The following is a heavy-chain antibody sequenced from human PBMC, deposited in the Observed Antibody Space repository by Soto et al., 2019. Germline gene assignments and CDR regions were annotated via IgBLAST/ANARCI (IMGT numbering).Heavy chain of an antibody. CDR1: GFTFSSYS. CDR2: ISSSSSYI. J-gene: IGHJ4*02. Sequence: GGSLRLSCAASGFTFSSYSMNWVRQAPGKGLEWVSSISSSSSYIYYADSVKGRFTISRDNAKNSLYLQMNSLRAEDTAVYYCARVTDIVATINGANDYWGQGTLVTVSS. CDR3: ARVTDIVATINGANDY. V-gene: IGHV3-21*01. D-gene: IGHD5-12*01.